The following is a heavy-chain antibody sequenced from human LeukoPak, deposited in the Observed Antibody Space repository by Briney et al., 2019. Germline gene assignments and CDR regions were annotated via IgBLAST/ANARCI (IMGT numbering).Heavy chain of an antibody. J-gene: IGHJ3*02. CDR2: IYNSANT. V-gene: IGHV4-39*01. D-gene: IGHD5-12*01. CDR3: ARHSRSGYIGYENAFDI. CDR1: GDSISSSSYC. Sequence: SETLSLTCTVSGDSISSSSYCWDWIRQPPGKGLEWIGYIYNSANTHYNPSLKSRITMSVDTSKNQFSLKLNSVTAADTGIYYCARHSRSGYIGYENAFDIWGQGTMVTVSS.